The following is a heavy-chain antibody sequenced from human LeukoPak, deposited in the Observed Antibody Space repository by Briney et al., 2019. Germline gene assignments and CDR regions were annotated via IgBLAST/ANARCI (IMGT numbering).Heavy chain of an antibody. D-gene: IGHD3-22*01. Sequence: GGSLRLSCAASGFTFSSYGMHWVRQAPGKGLEWVSYISSSGSTIYYADSVKGRFTISRDNAKNSLYLQMNSLRAEDTAVYYCARERIYYDSSGYPVGYMDVWGKGTTVTVSS. J-gene: IGHJ6*03. CDR1: GFTFSSYG. V-gene: IGHV3-48*04. CDR2: ISSSGSTI. CDR3: ARERIYYDSSGYPVGYMDV.